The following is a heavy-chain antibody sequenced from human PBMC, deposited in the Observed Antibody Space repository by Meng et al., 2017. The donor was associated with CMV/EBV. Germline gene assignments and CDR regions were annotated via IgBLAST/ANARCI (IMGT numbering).Heavy chain of an antibody. CDR3: ARDQSSTSYYYYGMDV. V-gene: IGHV4-34*01. D-gene: IGHD2-2*01. CDR1: GGSISSYY. J-gene: IGHJ6*02. Sequence: SETLSLTCTVSGGSISSYYWSWIRQPPGKGLEWIGEINHSGSTNYNPSLKSRVTISVDTSKNQFSLKLSSVTAADTAVYYCARDQSSTSYYYYGMDVWGQGTTVTVSS. CDR2: INHSGST.